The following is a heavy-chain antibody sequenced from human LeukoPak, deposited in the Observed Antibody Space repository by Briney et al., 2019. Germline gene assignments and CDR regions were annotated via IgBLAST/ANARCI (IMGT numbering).Heavy chain of an antibody. V-gene: IGHV3-21*01. CDR3: ARDRNYDYIWGSYRPDYFDY. Sequence: GGSLRLSCAASGFTFSSYTMNWVRQAPGKGLEWVSSISSSSSYIYYADSVKGRFTISRDNAKNSLYLQMNNLRAEDTAVYYCARDRNYDYIWGSYRPDYFDYWGQGTLVTVSS. CDR2: ISSSSSYI. D-gene: IGHD3-16*02. J-gene: IGHJ4*02. CDR1: GFTFSSYT.